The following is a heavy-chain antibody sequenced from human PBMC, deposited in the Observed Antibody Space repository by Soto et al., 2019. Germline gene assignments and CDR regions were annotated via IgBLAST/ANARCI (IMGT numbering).Heavy chain of an antibody. V-gene: IGHV4-31*03. CDR1: GGSISSGGYY. CDR2: IYYSGST. J-gene: IGHJ5*02. CDR3: ARAGYGSGDWFDP. D-gene: IGHD3-10*01. Sequence: SETLSLTCTVSGGSISSGGYYWSWIRQHPGKGLEWIGYIYYSGSTYYNPSLKSRVTISVGTSKNQFSLKLSSVTAADTAVYYCARAGYGSGDWFDPWGQGTLVTVSS.